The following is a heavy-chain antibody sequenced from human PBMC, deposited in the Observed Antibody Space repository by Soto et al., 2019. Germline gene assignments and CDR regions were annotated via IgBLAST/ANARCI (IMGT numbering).Heavy chain of an antibody. D-gene: IGHD4-17*01. J-gene: IGHJ4*02. CDR2: ISPYNGKT. Sequence: QVQLVQSGAEVTQPGASVKVSCKTSGYTFTEYGISWFRQAPGQGLEWMGWISPYNGKTNYIQEFQDRVTITTDTSSTTVYMDPRTLKSDDTAIYFCARADYGDTKIYSFDHWGQGTLVTVSS. CDR3: ARADYGDTKIYSFDH. CDR1: GYTFTEYG. V-gene: IGHV1-18*01.